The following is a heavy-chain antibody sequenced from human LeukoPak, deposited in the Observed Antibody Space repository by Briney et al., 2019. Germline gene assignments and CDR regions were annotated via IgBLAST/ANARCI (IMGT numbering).Heavy chain of an antibody. J-gene: IGHJ3*01. V-gene: IGHV3-21*01. D-gene: IGHD6-19*01. Sequence: GGSLRLFCAASGFSFSSYTMNWVRQAPGKGLEWVSSISSCSSYIYYSDSLMGRFTISRDNAKNSLYLQMNSLRAEDTAVYYCARETVAGTGDAFDVGGHGTTATVTA. CDR2: ISSCSSYI. CDR1: GFSFSSYT. CDR3: ARETVAGTGDAFDV.